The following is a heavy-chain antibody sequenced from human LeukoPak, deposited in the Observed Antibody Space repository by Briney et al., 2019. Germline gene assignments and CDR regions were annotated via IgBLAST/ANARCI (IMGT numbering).Heavy chain of an antibody. D-gene: IGHD6-13*01. CDR2: ISGSGGST. CDR1: GFTFSSYE. J-gene: IGHJ4*02. V-gene: IGHV3-23*01. CDR3: AKDRGAAARTTALFDY. Sequence: GGSLRLSCAASGFTFSSYEMNWVRQAPGKGLEWVSAISGSGGSTYYADSVKGRFTISRDNSKNTLYLQMNSLRAEDTAVYYCAKDRGAAARTTALFDYWGQGTLVTVSS.